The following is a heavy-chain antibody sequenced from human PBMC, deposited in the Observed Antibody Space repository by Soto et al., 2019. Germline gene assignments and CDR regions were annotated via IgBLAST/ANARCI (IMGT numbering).Heavy chain of an antibody. D-gene: IGHD3-10*01. CDR3: ARVGDRFLWFGEGGDY. CDR1: GGTFSSYT. V-gene: IGHV1-69*02. CDR2: IIPILGIA. Sequence: QVQLVQSGAEVKKPGSSVKVSCKASGGTFSSYTISWVRQAPGQGLEWMGRIIPILGIANYAQKFQGRVTITXXKXTXXAYMELSSLRSEDTAVYYCARVGDRFLWFGEGGDYWGQGTLVTVSS. J-gene: IGHJ4*02.